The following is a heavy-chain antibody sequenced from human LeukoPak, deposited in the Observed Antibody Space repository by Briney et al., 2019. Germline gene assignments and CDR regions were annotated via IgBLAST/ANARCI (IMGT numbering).Heavy chain of an antibody. Sequence: SETLSLTCAVYGGSFSGYYWSWIRQPPGKGLEWIGEINHSGSTNYNPSLKSRVTISVDTSKNQFSLKLSSVTAADTAVYYCAKGADMRVAVYSASGIVDYWGQGTLVTVSS. V-gene: IGHV4-34*01. CDR3: AKGADMRVAVYSASGIVDY. J-gene: IGHJ4*02. CDR2: INHSGST. CDR1: GGSFSGYY. D-gene: IGHD3-22*01.